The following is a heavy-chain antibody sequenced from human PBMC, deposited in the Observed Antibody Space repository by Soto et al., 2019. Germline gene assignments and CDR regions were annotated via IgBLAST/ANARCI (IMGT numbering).Heavy chain of an antibody. CDR3: PHKHGQTGEPDASGSYCHYNRFHP. D-gene: IGHD3-10*01. Sequence: QITLKESGPTLVKPTQTLTLTCTFSGFSLSTSGVGVGWIRQPPGKALEWLALIYWDDDKRYSPSLKSRITITKDTAKITLVLTLTNMDPVDTATHYCPHKHGQTGEPDASGSYCHYNRFHPWGEGTVVTVAS. CDR1: GFSLSTSGVG. CDR2: IYWDDDK. V-gene: IGHV2-5*02. J-gene: IGHJ5*02.